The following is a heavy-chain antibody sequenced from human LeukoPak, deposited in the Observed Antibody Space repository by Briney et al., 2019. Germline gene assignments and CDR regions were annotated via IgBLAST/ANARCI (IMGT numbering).Heavy chain of an antibody. CDR1: GFTFSSYL. J-gene: IGHJ6*02. CDR3: ARESFIVIAGYFHYYGMDV. V-gene: IGHV3-7*01. Sequence: GGSLRLSCVASGFTFSSYLMSWVRQAPGKGLEWVANIKQDGSEKYYVDSVKGRFTISRDNAKNSLYLQMNSLRAEDTAVYYCARESFIVIAGYFHYYGMDVWGQGTTVTVSS. CDR2: IKQDGSEK. D-gene: IGHD2/OR15-2a*01.